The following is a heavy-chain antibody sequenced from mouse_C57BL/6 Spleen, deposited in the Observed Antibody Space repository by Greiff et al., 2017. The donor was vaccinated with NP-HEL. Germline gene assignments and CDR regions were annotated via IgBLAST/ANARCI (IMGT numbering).Heavy chain of an antibody. CDR2: IYPGSGST. Sequence: VQLQQPGAELVKPGASVKMSCKASGYTFTSYWITWVKQRPGQGLEWIGDIYPGSGSTNYNEKFKSKATLTVDTSSSTAYMQLSSLTSEDSAVYYCARWTTVVARYYYAMDYWGQGTSVTVSS. D-gene: IGHD1-1*01. V-gene: IGHV1-55*01. CDR3: ARWTTVVARYYYAMDY. CDR1: GYTFTSYW. J-gene: IGHJ4*01.